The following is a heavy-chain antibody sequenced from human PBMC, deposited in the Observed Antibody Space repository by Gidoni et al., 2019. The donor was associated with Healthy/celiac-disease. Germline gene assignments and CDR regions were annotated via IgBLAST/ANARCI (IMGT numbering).Heavy chain of an antibody. D-gene: IGHD6-13*01. J-gene: IGHJ6*02. CDR1: GFTFSSYA. CDR2: ISGSGGST. V-gene: IGHV3-23*01. Sequence: EVQLLESGGGLVQPGGSLRLSCTASGFTFSSYAMSWVRQAPGKGLEWVSAISGSGGSTYYADSVKGRFTISRDNSKNTLYLQMNSLRAEDTAVYYCAIERSLDIEQQPVDVWGQGTTVTVSS. CDR3: AIERSLDIEQQPVDV.